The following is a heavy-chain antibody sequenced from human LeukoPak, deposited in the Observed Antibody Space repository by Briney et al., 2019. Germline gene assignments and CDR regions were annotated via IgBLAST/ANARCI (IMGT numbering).Heavy chain of an antibody. D-gene: IGHD6-6*01. CDR3: ARELGSSSAGFDY. CDR2: IIPIFGTA. CDR1: GGTFSNYA. J-gene: IGHJ4*02. V-gene: IGHV1-69*05. Sequence: SVKVSCKASGGTFSNYAISWVRQAPGQGLEWMGGIIPIFGTANYAQKFQGRVTITTDESTSTAYMELSSLRSEDTAVYYCARELGSSSAGFDYWGQGTLVTVSS.